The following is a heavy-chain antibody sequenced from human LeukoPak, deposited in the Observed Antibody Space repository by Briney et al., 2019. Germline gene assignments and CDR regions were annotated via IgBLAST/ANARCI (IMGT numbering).Heavy chain of an antibody. J-gene: IGHJ3*02. CDR3: ARQYYSSPALRFLEWLSHQDAFDI. Sequence: SQTLSLTCTVSGGSISSGGYYWSWIRQHPGKGLEWIGYIYYSGSTYYNPSLKSRVTISVDTSKNQFSLKLSSVTAADTAVYYCARQYYSSPALRFLEWLSHQDAFDIWGQGTMVTVSS. D-gene: IGHD3-3*01. V-gene: IGHV4-31*03. CDR2: IYYSGST. CDR1: GGSISSGGYY.